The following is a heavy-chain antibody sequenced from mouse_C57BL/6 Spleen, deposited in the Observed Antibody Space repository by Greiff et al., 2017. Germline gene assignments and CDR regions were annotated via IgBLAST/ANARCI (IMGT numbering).Heavy chain of an antibody. Sequence: VQLQQPGAELVRPGSSVKLSCKASGYTFTSYWMHWVKQRPIQGLEWIGNIDPSDSETHYNQKFKDKDTLTVDKSSSTAYMQLSSLTSEDSAVYYCARGGGDYEGYFDVWGTGTTVTVSS. V-gene: IGHV1-52*01. J-gene: IGHJ1*03. CDR3: ARGGGDYEGYFDV. D-gene: IGHD2-4*01. CDR2: IDPSDSET. CDR1: GYTFTSYW.